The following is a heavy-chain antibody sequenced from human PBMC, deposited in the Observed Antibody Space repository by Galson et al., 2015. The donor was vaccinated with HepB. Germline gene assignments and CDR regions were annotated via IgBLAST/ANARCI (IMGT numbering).Heavy chain of an antibody. D-gene: IGHD3-22*01. V-gene: IGHV3-30*18. CDR2: ISYDGSKK. J-gene: IGHJ4*02. CDR3: TKDSGSGTFYFDSSGYYCDY. Sequence: VAVISYDGSKKYYADSVKGRFTISRDNSKSTLYLQMNSLRAEDTAVYYCTKDSGSGTFYFDSSGYYCDYWGQGTLVTASS.